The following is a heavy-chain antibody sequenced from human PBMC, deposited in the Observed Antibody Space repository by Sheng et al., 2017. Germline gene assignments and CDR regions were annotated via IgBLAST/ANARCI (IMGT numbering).Heavy chain of an antibody. D-gene: IGHD3-3*01. Sequence: QVQLQESGPGLVTPSETLSLTCTVSGDSINSGHYWSWIRQPPGKGLQWIGSFFHSGSTHYEPSLKSRVTISVDTTKNQFSLKLSSVTAADTAVFYCARSGILRFLEFPYPRIFDIWGQGTTVIVSS. CDR1: GDSINSGHY. V-gene: IGHV4-38-2*02. J-gene: IGHJ3*02. CDR2: FFHSGST. CDR3: ARSGILRFLEFPYPRIFDI.